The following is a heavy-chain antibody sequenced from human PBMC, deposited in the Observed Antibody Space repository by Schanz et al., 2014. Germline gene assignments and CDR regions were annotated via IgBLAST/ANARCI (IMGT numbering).Heavy chain of an antibody. V-gene: IGHV3-23*04. CDR1: GFTFNNYD. J-gene: IGHJ4*02. CDR3: AKDPSYGSDWVKYLDH. CDR2: ISGSGGST. Sequence: EVQLVESGGGLVQPGGSLRLSCAASGFTFNNYDMNWVRLVPGKGLECVSGISGSGGSTYYADSVKGRFTISRDNSKNTLYLQMSSLRDEDTAVYYCAKDPSYGSDWVKYLDHWGQGTLVTVSS. D-gene: IGHD1-26*01.